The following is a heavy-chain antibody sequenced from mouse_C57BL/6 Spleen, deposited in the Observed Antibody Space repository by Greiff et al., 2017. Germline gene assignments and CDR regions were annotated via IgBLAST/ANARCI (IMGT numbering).Heavy chain of an antibody. Sequence: VQLQQSGAELVRPGASVKLSCTASGFNIKDYYMHWVKQRPEQGLEWIGRIDPEDGDTEYAPKFQGKATMTADTSSNTAYLQLSSLTSEDTAVYYCTTDYGSYYAMDYWGQGTSVTVSS. V-gene: IGHV14-1*01. CDR1: GFNIKDYY. CDR2: IDPEDGDT. CDR3: TTDYGSYYAMDY. D-gene: IGHD1-1*01. J-gene: IGHJ4*01.